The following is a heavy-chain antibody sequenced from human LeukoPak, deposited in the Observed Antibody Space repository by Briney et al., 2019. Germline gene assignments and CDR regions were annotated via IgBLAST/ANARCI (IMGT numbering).Heavy chain of an antibody. Sequence: GASVKVSCKASGYTFTGYYMHWVRQAPGQGLEWMGWINPNSGGTNYAQKFQGRVTMTRDTSISTAYMELSRLRSDDTALYYCARDNGPIWSGYYTGHAFDIWGQGTMVTVSS. CDR3: ARDNGPIWSGYYTGHAFDI. J-gene: IGHJ3*02. D-gene: IGHD3-3*01. CDR1: GYTFTGYY. CDR2: INPNSGGT. V-gene: IGHV1-2*02.